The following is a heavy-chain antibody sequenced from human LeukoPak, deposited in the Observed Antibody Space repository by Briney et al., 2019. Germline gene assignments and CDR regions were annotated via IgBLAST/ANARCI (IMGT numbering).Heavy chain of an antibody. J-gene: IGHJ4*02. CDR1: GGSIGGDY. D-gene: IGHD3-16*02. CDR3: ARGGGELSLNY. CDR2: IYHTGAT. Sequence: PSETLSLTCTVSGGSIGGDYWTWIRQPPGKGLQYIGYIYHTGATNYNPSLKSRVTISVDTSKNQFSLKLSSVTAADTAVYYCARGGGELSLNYWGQGTLVTVSS. V-gene: IGHV4-59*01.